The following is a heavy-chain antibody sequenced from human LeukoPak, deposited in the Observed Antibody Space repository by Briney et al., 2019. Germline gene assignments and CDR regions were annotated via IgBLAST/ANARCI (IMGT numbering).Heavy chain of an antibody. Sequence: PGPSMTLSCAASGFTFSDYAMSCVRQAPGKGLEWDSIIHKGGGWPSYSDSVKGRFTVSRDNSKNTLWLQMNSLRAEDTAVYYCAKNQGWELPSYYFHCWGQGTAVTVSS. D-gene: IGHD1-7*01. V-gene: IGHV3-23*03. J-gene: IGHJ4*02. CDR1: GFTFSDYA. CDR3: AKNQGWELPSYYFHC. CDR2: IHKGGGWP.